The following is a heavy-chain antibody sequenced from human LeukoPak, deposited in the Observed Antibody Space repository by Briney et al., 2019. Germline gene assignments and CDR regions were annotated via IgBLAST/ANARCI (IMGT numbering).Heavy chain of an antibody. CDR1: GGTFSSYA. Sequence: ASVKVSCKASGGTFSSYAISWVRQAPGQGLEWMGRIIPIFGIANYAQKFQGRVTITADKSTSTAYMELSSLRSEDTAVYYCARDLGSGWYVDYWGQGTLVTVSS. CDR3: ARDLGSGWYVDY. V-gene: IGHV1-69*04. CDR2: IIPIFGIA. D-gene: IGHD6-19*01. J-gene: IGHJ4*02.